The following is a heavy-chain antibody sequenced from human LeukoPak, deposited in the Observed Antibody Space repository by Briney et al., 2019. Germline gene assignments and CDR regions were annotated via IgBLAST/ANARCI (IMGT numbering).Heavy chain of an antibody. Sequence: SETLSLTCTVSGGSISSYYWSWIWQPPGKGLEWIGYIYYSGSTNYNPSLKSRVTISVDTSKNQFSLKLSSVAAADTAVYYCARDRYYDSSGYEAFDIWGQGTMVTVSS. CDR2: IYYSGST. D-gene: IGHD3-22*01. V-gene: IGHV4-59*01. CDR3: ARDRYYDSSGYEAFDI. CDR1: GGSISSYY. J-gene: IGHJ3*02.